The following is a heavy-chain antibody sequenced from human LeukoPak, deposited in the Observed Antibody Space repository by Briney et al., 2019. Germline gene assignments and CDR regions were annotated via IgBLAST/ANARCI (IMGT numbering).Heavy chain of an antibody. CDR2: INPSGGST. J-gene: IGHJ6*03. CDR3: ARNAVVTANYYYYYMDV. CDR1: GYTFTGYY. V-gene: IGHV1-46*01. Sequence: ASVKVSCKASGYTFTGYYIQWVRQAPGQGLEWMGIINPSGGSTSYAQKFQGRVTMTRDTSTSTVYMELSSLRSEDTAVYYCARNAVVTANYYYYYMDVWGKGTTVTISS. D-gene: IGHD2-21*02.